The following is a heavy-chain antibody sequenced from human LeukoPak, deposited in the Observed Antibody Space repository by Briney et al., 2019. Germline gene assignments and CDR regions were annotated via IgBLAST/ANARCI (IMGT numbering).Heavy chain of an antibody. D-gene: IGHD6-13*01. CDR2: ISSSGSTI. V-gene: IGHV3-48*04. Sequence: PGGSLRLSCAASGFTFSPYSVNWVRQAPGKGLEWVSYISSSGSTIYYADSVKGRFTISRDNAKNSLYLQMNSLRAEDTAVYYCARVTAAGWGDYWGQGTLVTVSS. J-gene: IGHJ4*02. CDR3: ARVTAAGWGDY. CDR1: GFTFSPYS.